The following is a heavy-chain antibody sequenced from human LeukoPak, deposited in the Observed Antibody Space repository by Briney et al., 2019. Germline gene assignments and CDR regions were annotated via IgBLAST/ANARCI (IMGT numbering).Heavy chain of an antibody. D-gene: IGHD1-7*01. CDR2: ISTSSSYI. CDR1: GFTFSSYN. Sequence: PGGSLRLSCAASGFTFSSYNMKWVHQAPGKGLEWVSSISTSSSYIYYADSVKGRFTISRDNAKNSLNLQMNSLRVEDTAVYYCARDRDWNSGFDYWGQGTLVTVSS. V-gene: IGHV3-21*01. J-gene: IGHJ4*02. CDR3: ARDRDWNSGFDY.